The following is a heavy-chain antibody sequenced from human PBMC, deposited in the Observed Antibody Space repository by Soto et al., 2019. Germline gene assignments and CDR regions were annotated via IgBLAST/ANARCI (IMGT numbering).Heavy chain of an antibody. CDR2: IYYSGST. CDR3: ARGHYDSSGYYYPDIDY. V-gene: IGHV4-31*03. Sequence: SETLSLTCTVSGGSISSGGYYWSWIRQHPGKGLEWIGYIYYSGSTYYNPSLKSRVTISVDTSKNQFSLKLSSVTAADTAVYYCARGHYDSSGYYYPDIDYWGQGTLVTVSS. J-gene: IGHJ4*02. CDR1: GGSISSGGYY. D-gene: IGHD3-22*01.